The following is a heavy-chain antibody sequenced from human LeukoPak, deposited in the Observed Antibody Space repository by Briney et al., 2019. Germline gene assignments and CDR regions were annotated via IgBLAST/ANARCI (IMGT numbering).Heavy chain of an antibody. J-gene: IGHJ4*02. Sequence: PGGSLRLSCAASGFTFSSNYMSWVRQAPGKGLEWVSVIYSGGSTYYADSVKGRFTISRDNSKNTLYLQMNSLRAEDTAVYYCARPRGYYGSGSYLDYWGQGTLVTVSS. D-gene: IGHD3-10*01. CDR3: ARPRGYYGSGSYLDY. V-gene: IGHV3-53*01. CDR2: IYSGGST. CDR1: GFTFSSNY.